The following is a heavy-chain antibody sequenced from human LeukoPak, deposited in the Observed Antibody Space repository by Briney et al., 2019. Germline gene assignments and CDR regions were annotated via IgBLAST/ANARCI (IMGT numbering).Heavy chain of an antibody. CDR3: AKDASSVTNYFDY. J-gene: IGHJ4*02. Sequence: PGGSLRFSCAVSGFTVSSSYMSWVRQAPGKGLEWVSGISWNSGSIGYADSVKGRFTISRDNAKNSLYLQMNSLRAEDTALYYCAKDASSVTNYFDYWGQGTLVTVSS. D-gene: IGHD4-17*01. CDR1: GFTVSSSY. CDR2: ISWNSGSI. V-gene: IGHV3-9*01.